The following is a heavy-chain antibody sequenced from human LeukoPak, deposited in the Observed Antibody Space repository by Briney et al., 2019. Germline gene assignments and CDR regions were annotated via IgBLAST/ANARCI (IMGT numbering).Heavy chain of an antibody. Sequence: GGSLRLSCAASGFTFSSYSMNSVRHAPGKGLEWVSSISSSSSYIYYADSVTGRFTISRDYAKNSLYLQMNSLRAEDTAVYYCARDGCGGDCYLDYWGQGTLVTVSS. J-gene: IGHJ4*02. CDR2: ISSSSSYI. D-gene: IGHD2-21*02. CDR1: GFTFSSYS. V-gene: IGHV3-21*01. CDR3: ARDGCGGDCYLDY.